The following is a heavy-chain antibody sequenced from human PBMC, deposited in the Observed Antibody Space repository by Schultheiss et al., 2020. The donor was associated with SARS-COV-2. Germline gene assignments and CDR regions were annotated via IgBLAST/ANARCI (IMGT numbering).Heavy chain of an antibody. D-gene: IGHD3-10*01. CDR2: INPSGGST. Sequence: ASVKVSCKASGYTFTGYYMHWVRQAPGQGLEWMGIINPSGGSTSYAQKFQGRVTMTRDTSTSTVYMELSSLRSEDTAVYYCARGGFGESYYYYYGMDVWGQGTTVTVSS. J-gene: IGHJ6*02. V-gene: IGHV1-46*03. CDR1: GYTFTGYY. CDR3: ARGGFGESYYYYYGMDV.